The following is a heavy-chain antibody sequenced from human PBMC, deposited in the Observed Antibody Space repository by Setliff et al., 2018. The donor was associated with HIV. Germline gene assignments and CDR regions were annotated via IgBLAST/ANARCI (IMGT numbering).Heavy chain of an antibody. CDR2: IWYDGSNK. Sequence: GGSLRLSCAASGFTFSSYGMHWVRQAPGKGLEWVAVIWYDGSNKYSGDSVKGRFTISRDNSKNTLYLQMNRLRAEDTAVYYCAASPGWSHYYYYAMDVWGQGTTVTVSS. CDR3: AASPGWSHYYYYAMDV. V-gene: IGHV3-33*01. CDR1: GFTFSSYG. D-gene: IGHD2-15*01. J-gene: IGHJ6*02.